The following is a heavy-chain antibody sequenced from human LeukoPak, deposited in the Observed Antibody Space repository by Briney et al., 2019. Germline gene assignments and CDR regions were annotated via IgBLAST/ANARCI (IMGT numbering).Heavy chain of an antibody. CDR2: IRNDGSDK. CDR1: GFTFSKCG. D-gene: IGHD6-6*01. CDR3: AKDLEYSSSFNWFDP. V-gene: IGHV3-30*02. J-gene: IGHJ5*02. Sequence: PGGSLGLSCAASGFTFSKCGMHWVRQAPGKGLEWVAFIRNDGSDKYYADSVKGRFTISRDNSKNTLFLQMNSLRPEDTAIYYCAKDLEYSSSFNWFDPWGQGNLVTVSS.